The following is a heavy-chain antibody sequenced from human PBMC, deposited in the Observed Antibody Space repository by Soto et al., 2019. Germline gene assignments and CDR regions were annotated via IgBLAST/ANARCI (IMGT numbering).Heavy chain of an antibody. CDR1: GFTFSGSA. CDR3: ISLTSTVAAGRVYEGPHY. D-gene: IGHD6-13*01. CDR2: IRSKANNYAT. V-gene: IGHV3-73*02. J-gene: IGHJ4*02. Sequence: EVQLVESGGGLVQPGGSLKLSCAASGFTFSGSAMHWVRQASGKGLEWVGRIRSKANNYATAYAASVKGRFTISRDDSKNTAYLQMNSLKTEDTAVYHCISLTSTVAAGRVYEGPHYWGQGTLVTVSS.